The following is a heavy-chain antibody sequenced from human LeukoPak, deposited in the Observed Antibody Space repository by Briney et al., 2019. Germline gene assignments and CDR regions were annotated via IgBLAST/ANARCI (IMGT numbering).Heavy chain of an antibody. CDR1: GFTFNRCW. Sequence: GGSLRLSCVVSGFTFNRCWMNWVRQAPGKGLEWVSAIHTSGDTCYADSVKGRFTISRDTSKNTLYLQINSLRVEDTAVYYCIVFGDSNHWGQGTLVTVSS. CDR3: IVFGDSNH. V-gene: IGHV3-53*01. J-gene: IGHJ5*02. CDR2: IHTSGDT. D-gene: IGHD4-17*01.